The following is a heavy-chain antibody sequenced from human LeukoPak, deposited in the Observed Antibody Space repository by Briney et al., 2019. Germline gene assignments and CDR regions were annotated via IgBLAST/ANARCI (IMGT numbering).Heavy chain of an antibody. V-gene: IGHV3-53*01. CDR3: ARGGDGYNFRFSAFDI. J-gene: IGHJ3*02. D-gene: IGHD5-24*01. CDR1: GFTLSSNY. Sequence: PGGSLRLSCVASGFTLSSNYMTWVRPAPGKGLEWFSVIYRGGSTYYADSLKGRFTISRDNSKNTLYLQMNSLRAEDTAVYYCARGGDGYNFRFSAFDIWGQGTMVTVSS. CDR2: IYRGGST.